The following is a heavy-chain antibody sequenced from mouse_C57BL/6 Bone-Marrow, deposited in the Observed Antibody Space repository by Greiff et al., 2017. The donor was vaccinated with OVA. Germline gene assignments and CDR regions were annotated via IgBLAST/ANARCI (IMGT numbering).Heavy chain of an antibody. V-gene: IGHV6-3*01. CDR1: GFTFSNYW. CDR3: TEGTTVVATRYCDV. Sequence: EVMLVESGGGLVQPGGSMKFSCAASGFTFSNYWMNWVRQSPEQGLEWVAQIRLKSDNYATHYAESVKGRFTISRDDSKSSVYLQINNIRAEDTGNYDGTEGTTVVATRYCDVWGKGTTVTVSS. D-gene: IGHD1-1*01. CDR2: IRLKSDNYAT. J-gene: IGHJ1*03.